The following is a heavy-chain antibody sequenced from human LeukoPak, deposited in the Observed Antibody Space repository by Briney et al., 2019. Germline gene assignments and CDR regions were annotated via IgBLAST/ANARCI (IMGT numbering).Heavy chain of an antibody. D-gene: IGHD4-23*01. Sequence: GGSLRLSCTASGFTFGSYSMNWVRQAPGKGLEWVSYISSSSSIIYYADSVRGRFTISRDDSKNTLYLQMNSLRAEDTAVYYCVRRAGGYSHPYDYWGQGTLVTVSS. J-gene: IGHJ4*02. CDR2: ISSSSSII. V-gene: IGHV3-48*01. CDR3: VRRAGGYSHPYDY. CDR1: GFTFGSYS.